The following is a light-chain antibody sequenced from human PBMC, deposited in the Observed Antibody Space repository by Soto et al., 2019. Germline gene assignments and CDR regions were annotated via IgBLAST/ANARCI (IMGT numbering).Light chain of an antibody. CDR1: SSDVGGYSY. CDR2: DVG. Sequence: QSVLTQPASVSGSPGQSITISCTGTSSDVGGYSYVSWYQQHPGKAPKLMIYDVGYRPSGVSDRFSGSKSGNTASLSISGLQAEDEAVYFCSSYTTYTTGTTLVFGTGTKVTVL. V-gene: IGLV2-14*03. CDR3: SSYTTYTTGTTLV. J-gene: IGLJ1*01.